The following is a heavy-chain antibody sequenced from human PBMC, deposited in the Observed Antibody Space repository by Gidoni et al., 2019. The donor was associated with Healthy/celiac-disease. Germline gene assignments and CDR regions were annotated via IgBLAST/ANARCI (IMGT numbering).Heavy chain of an antibody. CDR1: GFTFGSYA. J-gene: IGHJ3*02. CDR2: ISYDGSNK. D-gene: IGHD6-19*01. CDR3: ARVRRGSGWFSSAFDI. Sequence: VQLVESGGGVVQPGRSLRLSCSASGFTFGSYAMHWVRQAPGKGLEWVAVISYDGSNKYYADSVKGRFTISRDNSKNTLYLQMNSLRAEDTAVYYCARVRRGSGWFSSAFDIWGQGTMVTVSS. V-gene: IGHV3-30-3*01.